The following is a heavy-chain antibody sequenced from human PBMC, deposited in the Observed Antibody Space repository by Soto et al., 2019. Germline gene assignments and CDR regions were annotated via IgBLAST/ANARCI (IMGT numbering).Heavy chain of an antibody. Sequence: QVQLVQSGAGVKMPGASVRVSCKASGYTFISHDISWVRQATGQGLERMGWMNPNSGNTGYGQKFQGRVTMTRNTSTSTAYMELSSLRSDDTAVYYCARGRYAIRGAFIIGELDYWGQGSLVIVSS. CDR2: MNPNSGNT. D-gene: IGHD3-10*01. CDR3: ARGRYAIRGAFIIGELDY. J-gene: IGHJ4*02. V-gene: IGHV1-8*01. CDR1: GYTFISHD.